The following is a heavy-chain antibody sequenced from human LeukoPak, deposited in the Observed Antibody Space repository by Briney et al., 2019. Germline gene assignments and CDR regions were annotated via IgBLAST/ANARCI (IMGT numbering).Heavy chain of an antibody. CDR1: GYTFTSYG. Sequence: RWASVKVSCKASGYTFTSYGISWVRQAPGQGLEWMGWISAYNGNTNYAQKLQGRVTMTTDTSTSTAYMELRSLRSDDTAVYYCASSSTVYYYYMDAWGKGTTVTVSS. V-gene: IGHV1-18*01. CDR2: ISAYNGNT. CDR3: ASSSTVYYYYMDA. J-gene: IGHJ6*03. D-gene: IGHD2-2*01.